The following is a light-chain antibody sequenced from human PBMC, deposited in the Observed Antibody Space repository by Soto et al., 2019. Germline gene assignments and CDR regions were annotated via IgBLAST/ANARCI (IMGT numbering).Light chain of an antibody. Sequence: QSALTQPASVSGSPGQSITISCTGTSSDVGGYNYVSWYQHHPGKAPKLMISEVSNRPSGVSNRFSGSKSGNTASLTISGLQAEDEADYFCSSSTNTNTLVIFGGGTKVTVL. V-gene: IGLV2-14*01. CDR2: EVS. CDR1: SSDVGGYNY. CDR3: SSSTNTNTLVI. J-gene: IGLJ2*01.